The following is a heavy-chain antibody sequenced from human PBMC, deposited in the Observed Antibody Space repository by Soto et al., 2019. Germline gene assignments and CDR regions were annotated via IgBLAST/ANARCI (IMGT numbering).Heavy chain of an antibody. CDR3: AKERCGGDCYSAGSYGMDV. Sequence: QVQLVESGGGVVQPGRSVRLSCAASGFTFSTYGMHWVRQAPGKGLEWVAVISYDGSNKYYADSVKGRFTISRDNSKNTLYLQMNSLRAEDTAVYYCAKERCGGDCYSAGSYGMDVWGQGTTVTVSS. CDR1: GFTFSTYG. V-gene: IGHV3-30*18. D-gene: IGHD2-21*02. J-gene: IGHJ6*02. CDR2: ISYDGSNK.